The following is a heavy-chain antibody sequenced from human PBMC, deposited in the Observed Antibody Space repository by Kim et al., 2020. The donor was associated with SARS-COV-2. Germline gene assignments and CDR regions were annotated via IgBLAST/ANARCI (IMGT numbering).Heavy chain of an antibody. V-gene: IGHV3-23*01. J-gene: IGHJ2*01. CDR3: AKNGAVYHGFD. Sequence: GGSLRLSCAASGFAFYTFAMSWVRQAPGRGPEWVSSISTGGRDTYYADSVKGRFTISRDNSKNTLYLQINGLRTEDTALSYFAKNGAVYHGFD. D-gene: IGHD2-8*01. CDR1: GFAFYTFA. CDR2: ISTGGRDT.